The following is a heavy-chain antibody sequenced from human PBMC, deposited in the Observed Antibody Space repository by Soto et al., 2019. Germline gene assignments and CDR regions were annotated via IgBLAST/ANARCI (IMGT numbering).Heavy chain of an antibody. Sequence: GGSLRLSCAASEFTFSTYAMTWVRQAPGRGLQWVATISDSGDITYYADSVKGRFTISRDNSRNTLYLQMNNLRAEDTALYYCHKPCIPSIQDLPQVFDHWSRGTLVTVSS. CDR3: HKPCIPSIQDLPQVFDH. J-gene: IGHJ5*02. D-gene: IGHD6-6*01. CDR1: EFTFSTYA. V-gene: IGHV3-23*01. CDR2: ISDSGDIT.